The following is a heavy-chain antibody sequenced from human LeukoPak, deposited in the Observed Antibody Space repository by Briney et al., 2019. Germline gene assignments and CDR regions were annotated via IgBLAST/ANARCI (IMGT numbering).Heavy chain of an antibody. Sequence: PGGSLRLSCAASGFTFRSHVMHWVRQAPGKGLEWVAVMSYDGGNEYYADSVKGRFTISRDNSKNTLYLQMNSLSAEDTAIYYCAKDRSNSWSFDYWGQGTLVTVSS. D-gene: IGHD6-13*01. CDR2: MSYDGGNE. V-gene: IGHV3-30*18. CDR3: AKDRSNSWSFDY. CDR1: GFTFRSHV. J-gene: IGHJ4*02.